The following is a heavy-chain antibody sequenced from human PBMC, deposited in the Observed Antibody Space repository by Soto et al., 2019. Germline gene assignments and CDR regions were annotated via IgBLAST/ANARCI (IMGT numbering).Heavy chain of an antibody. CDR2: IYWDNDI. CDR1: GFSLSTSGVR. V-gene: IGHV2-5*02. D-gene: IGHD6-19*01. Sequence: ITLKESGPTLVKPTQTLTLTCTFSGFSLSTSGVRVGWIRQPPGKALEWLALIYWDNDIRYSPFLKSRLTNTNDTSKSQVVLTMTDMDPVDTATYYCAHACASSAWFQNGFDPWGQGTPVTVSS. CDR3: AHACASSAWFQNGFDP. J-gene: IGHJ5*02.